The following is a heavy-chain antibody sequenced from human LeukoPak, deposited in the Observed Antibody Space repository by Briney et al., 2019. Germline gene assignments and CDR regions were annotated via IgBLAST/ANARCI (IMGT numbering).Heavy chain of an antibody. J-gene: IGHJ5*02. Sequence: GASVKVSCKASGYTFTSYDFNWVRQAPGQGLEWKGWMNPNSGNTGYAQKFQGRVTMTRNTSISTAYMELSSLRSEDTALYYCARGKAMVRGVMGSWFDPWGQGTLVTVSS. D-gene: IGHD3-10*01. V-gene: IGHV1-8*01. CDR2: MNPNSGNT. CDR3: ARGKAMVRGVMGSWFDP. CDR1: GYTFTSYD.